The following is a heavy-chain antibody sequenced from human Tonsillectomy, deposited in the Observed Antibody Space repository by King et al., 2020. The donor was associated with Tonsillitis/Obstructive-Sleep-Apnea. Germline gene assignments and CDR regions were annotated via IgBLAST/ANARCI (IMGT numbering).Heavy chain of an antibody. CDR1: GYTFISYG. CDR3: ARGEYHRIFYYYYYGLDV. D-gene: IGHD2-2*01. V-gene: IGHV1-18*01. J-gene: IGHJ6*02. Sequence: QLVQSGAEVKKPGASVKVSCKASGYTFISYGISWVRQAPGQGLEWMGWISTYNGNTNYAQKLQGRVTMTTDTSTSTAYMELRSLRSDDTAVYYCARGEYHRIFYYYYYGLDVWGQGTTVTVSS. CDR2: ISTYNGNT.